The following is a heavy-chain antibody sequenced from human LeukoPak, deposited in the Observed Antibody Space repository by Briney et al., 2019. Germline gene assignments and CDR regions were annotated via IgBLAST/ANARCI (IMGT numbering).Heavy chain of an antibody. D-gene: IGHD3-22*01. Sequence: SVKVSCKASGGTFSSYAISWVRQAPGQGLEWMGGIIPIFGTANYAQKFQGRVTITTDESTSTAYMELSSLRSEDKAVYHCARDHYYDSSSYYDWGRGTLVSVSS. V-gene: IGHV1-69*05. CDR2: IIPIFGTA. J-gene: IGHJ4*02. CDR3: ARDHYYDSSSYYD. CDR1: GGTFSSYA.